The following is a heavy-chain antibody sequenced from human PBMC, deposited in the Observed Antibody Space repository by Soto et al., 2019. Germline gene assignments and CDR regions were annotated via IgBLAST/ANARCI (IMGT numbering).Heavy chain of an antibody. CDR1: GGSISSYR. CDR3: GRESGETWDYAAS. V-gene: IGHV4-4*07. J-gene: IGHJ5*02. CDR2: LNTYGNT. Sequence: QVQLQESGPGLVRPSETLSLTCTVSGGSISSYRWSWIRQPAGKGLEWIGRLNTYGNTHYNPSLKSRFTVSVDTSRNQFFLTLRSVTAADSAVYHCGRESGETWDYAASWGQGTPVTVSS. D-gene: IGHD1-7*01.